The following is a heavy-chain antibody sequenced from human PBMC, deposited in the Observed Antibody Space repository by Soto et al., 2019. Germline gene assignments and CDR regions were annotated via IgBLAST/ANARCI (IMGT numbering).Heavy chain of an antibody. J-gene: IGHJ5*02. V-gene: IGHV4-59*08. D-gene: IGHD5-12*01. CDR3: ARHRSRSGYDSGLFDP. Sequence: SETLSLTCTVSGGSISSYYWSWIRQPPGKGLEWIGYIYYSGSANYNPSLKSRVTISVDTSKNQFSLKLSSVTAADTAVYYCARHRSRSGYDSGLFDPWGQGTLVTVSS. CDR2: IYYSGSA. CDR1: GGSISSYY.